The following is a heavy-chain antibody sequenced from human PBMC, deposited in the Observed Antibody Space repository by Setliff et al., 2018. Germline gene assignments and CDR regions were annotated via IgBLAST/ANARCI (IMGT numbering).Heavy chain of an antibody. CDR2: IKSDGSST. V-gene: IGHV3-74*01. Sequence: LRLSCAASGFTFSSFWMHWVRQAPGKGLVWVSRIKSDGSSTTYADSVKGRFTISRDNSKNTVYLQMNSLRAEDTAVYYCAKGGALLYYFDFWGQGTLVTVSS. CDR1: GFTFSSFW. CDR3: AKGGALLYYFDF. J-gene: IGHJ4*02. D-gene: IGHD2-15*01.